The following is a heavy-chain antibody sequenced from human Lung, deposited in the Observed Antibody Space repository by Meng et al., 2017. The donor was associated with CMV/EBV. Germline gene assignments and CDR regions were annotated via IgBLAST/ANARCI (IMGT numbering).Heavy chain of an antibody. CDR2: INPSGGST. J-gene: IGHJ1*01. CDR1: GYTLTSYY. V-gene: IGHV1-46*01. Sequence: ASXXVSXKASGYTLTSYYMHWVRQAPGQGLEWMGIINPSGGSTSYAQKFQGRVTMTRDTSTSTVYMELSSLRSEDTAVYYCARLYCSSTSCYTAGYFQHLGQGXLVTVSS. D-gene: IGHD2-2*02. CDR3: ARLYCSSTSCYTAGYFQH.